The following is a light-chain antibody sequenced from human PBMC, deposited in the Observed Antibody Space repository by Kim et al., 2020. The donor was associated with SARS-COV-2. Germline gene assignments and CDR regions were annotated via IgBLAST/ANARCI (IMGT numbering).Light chain of an antibody. CDR3: QVWDSDSDHGV. CDR1: NIGSKP. CDR2: SNI. V-gene: IGLV3-21*04. J-gene: IGLJ3*02. Sequence: SYELTQPPSVSVAPGKTARVTCGGDNIGSKPVHWYQQKPGQAPMLVTYSNIDRPSGIPERFSGSNSGNTATLTISRVEAGDEADYYCQVWDSDSDHGVFG.